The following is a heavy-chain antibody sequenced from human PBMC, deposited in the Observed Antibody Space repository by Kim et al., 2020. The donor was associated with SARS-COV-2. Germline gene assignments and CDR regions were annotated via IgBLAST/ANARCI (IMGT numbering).Heavy chain of an antibody. D-gene: IGHD6-13*01. CDR1: GYTFTNFP. CDR3: ARGQQLDWWLDP. CDR2: INTNTVNP. J-gene: IGHJ5*02. Sequence: ASVKVSCKASGYTFTNFPVKWVRQDPGQGLEWMGWINTNTVNPTYAQGFTVRFVFSLNTSVITAYLQISSLMAEDTAVDYGARGQQLDWWLDPWGQGTLVAVSS. V-gene: IGHV7-4-1*02.